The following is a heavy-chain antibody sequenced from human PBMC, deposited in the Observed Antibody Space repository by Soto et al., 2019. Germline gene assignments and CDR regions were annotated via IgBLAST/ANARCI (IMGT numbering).Heavy chain of an antibody. CDR1: GYTFTGYY. V-gene: IGHV1-2*02. Sequence: ASVKVSCKACGYTFTGYYMHWVRQAPGQGLEWMGWINPNSGGTNYAQKFQGRVTMTRDTSISTAYMELSRLRSDDTAVYYCARRLVLMVYAAPDAFDIWGQGTMVTVSS. CDR3: ARRLVLMVYAAPDAFDI. D-gene: IGHD2-8*01. J-gene: IGHJ3*02. CDR2: INPNSGGT.